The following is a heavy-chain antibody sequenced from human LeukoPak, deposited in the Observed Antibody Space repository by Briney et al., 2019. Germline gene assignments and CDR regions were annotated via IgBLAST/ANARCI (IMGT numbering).Heavy chain of an antibody. D-gene: IGHD6-13*01. Sequence: GGSLRLSCAASGFTFSNCAMSWVRQAPGKGLEWVSVISGSGGTTYYADSVKGRFTISRDNSKNTLYLQMNSLRAEDTAIYYCVPRSATYTSSWYYFDYWGQGTLVTVSS. CDR3: VPRSATYTSSWYYFDY. V-gene: IGHV3-23*01. J-gene: IGHJ4*02. CDR2: ISGSGGTT. CDR1: GFTFSNCA.